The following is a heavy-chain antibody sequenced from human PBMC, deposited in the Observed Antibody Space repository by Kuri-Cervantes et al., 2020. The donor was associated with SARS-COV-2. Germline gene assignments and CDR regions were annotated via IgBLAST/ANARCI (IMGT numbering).Heavy chain of an antibody. CDR3: ARDRGDIVGDPRRWFDP. CDR1: GGTFSSYA. J-gene: IGHJ5*02. CDR2: IIPILGIA. Sequence: SVKISCNASGGTFSSYAISWVRQAPGQGLEWMGRIIPILGIANYAQKFQGRVTITADKSTSTAYMELSSLRSEDTDVYYCARDRGDIVGDPRRWFDPWGQGTLVTVSS. D-gene: IGHD5-12*01. V-gene: IGHV1-69*04.